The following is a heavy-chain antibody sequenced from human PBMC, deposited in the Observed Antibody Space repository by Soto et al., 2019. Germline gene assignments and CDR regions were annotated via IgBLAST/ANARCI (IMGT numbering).Heavy chain of an antibody. Sequence: GASVKVSCRAPGYTFTSYGISWQRQAPGQGLEWMGLISAYNGNTNYAQKLQGRVTMTTDTSTSTAYMELRSLRSDDTAVYYCARDSIVVVPAATNWFDPWGQGTLVTVSS. V-gene: IGHV1-18*01. D-gene: IGHD2-2*01. CDR1: GYTFTSYG. J-gene: IGHJ5*02. CDR2: ISAYNGNT. CDR3: ARDSIVVVPAATNWFDP.